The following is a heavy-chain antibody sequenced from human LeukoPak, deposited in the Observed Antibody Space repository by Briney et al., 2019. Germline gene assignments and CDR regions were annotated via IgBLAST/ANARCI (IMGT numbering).Heavy chain of an antibody. J-gene: IGHJ3*02. D-gene: IGHD6-13*01. V-gene: IGHV4-59*12. CDR1: GGSISSYY. CDR2: IYYSGST. CDR3: AAAADAFDI. Sequence: PSETLSLTCTVSGGSISSYYWSWIRQPPGKGLEWIGYIYYSGSTNYNPSLKSRVTISVDRSKNQFSLKLSSVTAADTAVYYCAAAADAFDIWGQGTMVTVSS.